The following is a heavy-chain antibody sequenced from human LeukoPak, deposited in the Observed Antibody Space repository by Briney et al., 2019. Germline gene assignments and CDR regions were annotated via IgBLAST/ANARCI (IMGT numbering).Heavy chain of an antibody. CDR3: AREVRDYYDSSGYYWEDAFDI. J-gene: IGHJ3*02. V-gene: IGHV4-4*02. CDR2: IYHSGST. CDR1: GGSISSSNW. D-gene: IGHD3-22*01. Sequence: SETLSLTCAVSGGSISSSNWWSWVRQPPGKGLEWTGEIYHSGSTNYNPSLKSRVTISVDKSKNQFSLKLSSVTAADTAVYYCAREVRDYYDSSGYYWEDAFDIWGQGTMVTVSS.